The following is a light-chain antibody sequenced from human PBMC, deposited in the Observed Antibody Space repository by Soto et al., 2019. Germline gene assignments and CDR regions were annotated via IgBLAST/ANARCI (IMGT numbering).Light chain of an antibody. V-gene: IGKV3-11*01. CDR3: QQRSNWPGT. CDR2: DAS. CDR1: QSVSSY. Sequence: EIVLIQSPATLSLSPGEIATLACRASQSVSSYLAWYQQKPGQAPMLLIYDASNMATGTTARFSGSGSGTDFTLTISSLEPEDFAVYYCQQRSNWPGTFGPGTKVDIK. J-gene: IGKJ3*01.